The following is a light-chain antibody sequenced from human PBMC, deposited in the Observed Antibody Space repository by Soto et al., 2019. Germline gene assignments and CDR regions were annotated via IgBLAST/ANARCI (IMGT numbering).Light chain of an antibody. CDR3: QQRSNWIT. CDR1: QSFRGL. Sequence: EVVLTQSPVTLSLSPGGRATLSVRASQSFRGLLAWYQQKPGQAPRLLIYDASNRATGIPARFSGSGSGTDFTLTISSLEPEDFAVYYCQQRSNWITFGQGTRLEIK. V-gene: IGKV3-11*01. CDR2: DAS. J-gene: IGKJ5*01.